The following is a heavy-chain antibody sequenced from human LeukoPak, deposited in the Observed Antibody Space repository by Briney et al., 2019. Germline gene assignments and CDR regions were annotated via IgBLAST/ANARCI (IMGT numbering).Heavy chain of an antibody. J-gene: IGHJ4*02. CDR1: GGTFSSYA. CDR2: IIPIFGTA. Sequence: SVKVSCKASGGTFSSYAISWVRQAPGQGLEWMGRIIPIFGTANYAQKFQGRVTITTDESTSTAYMELSSLRAEDTAVYYCAKVMLPIVVVVAADYWGQGTLVTVSS. D-gene: IGHD2-15*01. V-gene: IGHV1-69*05. CDR3: AKVMLPIVVVVAADY.